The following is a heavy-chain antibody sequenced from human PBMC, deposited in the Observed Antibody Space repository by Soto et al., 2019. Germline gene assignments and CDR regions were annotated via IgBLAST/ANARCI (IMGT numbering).Heavy chain of an antibody. D-gene: IGHD2-15*01. Sequence: PSETLSLTCTVSGGSMRNVYWSWVRQPPGKRLEWIGFICHSGNGKYNPSLKRRVTISIDTSKSQFSLSLRSVTAADTAVYFCARAHAPTLPFDYWGLGTLVTVSS. CDR3: ARAHAPTLPFDY. CDR1: GGSMRNVY. J-gene: IGHJ4*01. V-gene: IGHV4-59*01. CDR2: ICHSGNG.